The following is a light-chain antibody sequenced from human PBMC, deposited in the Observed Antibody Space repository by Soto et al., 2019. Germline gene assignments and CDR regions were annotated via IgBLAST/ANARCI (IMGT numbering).Light chain of an antibody. CDR1: QSIDTY. J-gene: IGKJ2*01. CDR2: AAS. CDR3: QQSYSTPIYT. Sequence: DIQMTQSPSSLSASVGDRVTITCRASQSIDTYLNWFQQKPGKAPKLLIYAASNLQSGVPSRFSGSGSGTEFTLTISSLQPEDFATYYCQQSYSTPIYTFVQGTNLEIK. V-gene: IGKV1-39*01.